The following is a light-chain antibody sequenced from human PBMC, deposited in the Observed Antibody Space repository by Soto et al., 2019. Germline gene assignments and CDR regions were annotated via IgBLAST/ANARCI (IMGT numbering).Light chain of an antibody. V-gene: IGKV3-20*01. J-gene: IGKJ5*01. CDR1: QSVSSSY. Sequence: EIVLTQSPGTLSLSPGERATLSCRASQSVSSSYLAWYQQKPGQAPRLLIYGASSSATGIPDRFSGSGSGTDDTLTIRILEPEDCAVYYCQQYGSSPPITLGQGTRLEMK. CDR2: GAS. CDR3: QQYGSSPPIT.